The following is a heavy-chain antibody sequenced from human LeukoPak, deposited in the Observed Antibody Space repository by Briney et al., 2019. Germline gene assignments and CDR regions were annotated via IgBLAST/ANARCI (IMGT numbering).Heavy chain of an antibody. CDR2: IHPADSDT. J-gene: IGHJ4*02. D-gene: IGHD6-13*01. Sequence: GESLKISCKASGYSFTYFWIGWVRQLPGKGLEWMGNIHPADSDTRYSPSYHGHVTISADKSITAAYLQWTSLNASDTAMYYCARTYTSGWCANWGQGTLVTVSS. CDR3: ARTYTSGWCAN. V-gene: IGHV5-51*01. CDR1: GYSFTYFW.